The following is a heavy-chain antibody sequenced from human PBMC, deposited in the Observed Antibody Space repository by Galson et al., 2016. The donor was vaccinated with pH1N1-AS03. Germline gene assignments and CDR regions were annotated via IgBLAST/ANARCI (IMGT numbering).Heavy chain of an antibody. J-gene: IGHJ4*02. V-gene: IGHV3-7*01. Sequence: LRLSCAASGFTFTDFWMCWVRLAPGKGLEWVANIKQDGSESYYVESVQGRFTISRDNAKNSLYLQMNSLRAEDTAVYYCAKDGRGGWFFDSWGQGTLVTVSS. CDR3: AKDGRGGWFFDS. CDR1: GFTFTDFW. CDR2: IKQDGSES. D-gene: IGHD6-19*01.